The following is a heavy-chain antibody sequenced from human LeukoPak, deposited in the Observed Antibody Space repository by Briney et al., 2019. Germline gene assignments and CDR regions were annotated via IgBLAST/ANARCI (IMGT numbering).Heavy chain of an antibody. CDR1: GGSFSGYY. CDR2: INHSGST. Sequence: PSETLSLTCAVYGGSFSGYYWSWIRQPPGKGLEWIGEINHSGSTNYNPSLKSRVTISVDTSKNQFSLKLSSVTAADTAVYYCARLMATSDAFDIWGQGTMVTVSS. CDR3: ARLMATSDAFDI. V-gene: IGHV4-34*01. D-gene: IGHD5-24*01. J-gene: IGHJ3*02.